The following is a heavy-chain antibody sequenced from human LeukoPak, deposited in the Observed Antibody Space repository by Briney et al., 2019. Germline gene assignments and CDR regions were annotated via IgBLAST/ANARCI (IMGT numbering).Heavy chain of an antibody. Sequence: GASVKVSCKASGYTFTGYYMHWVRQAPGQGLEWMGWINPNSGGTNYAQKFQGRVTMTRDTSISTAYMELSRLRSDDTAVYYCATHDSSGFYYYFHYWGQGTLVTVSS. CDR1: GYTFTGYY. V-gene: IGHV1-2*02. J-gene: IGHJ4*02. D-gene: IGHD3-22*01. CDR3: ATHDSSGFYYYFHY. CDR2: INPNSGGT.